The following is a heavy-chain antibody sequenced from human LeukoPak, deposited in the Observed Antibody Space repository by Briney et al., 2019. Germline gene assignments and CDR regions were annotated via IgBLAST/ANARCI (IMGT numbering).Heavy chain of an antibody. J-gene: IGHJ4*02. CDR2: ISSSGSTI. Sequence: GGSLRLSCAASAFTFSSYEMNWVRQAPGKGLEWVSYISSSGSTIYYADSVKGRFTISRDNAKNSLYLQMNSLRAEDTAVYYCARRERDDFWSGYYGDRWGQGTLVTVSS. CDR1: AFTFSSYE. D-gene: IGHD3-3*01. V-gene: IGHV3-48*03. CDR3: ARRERDDFWSGYYGDR.